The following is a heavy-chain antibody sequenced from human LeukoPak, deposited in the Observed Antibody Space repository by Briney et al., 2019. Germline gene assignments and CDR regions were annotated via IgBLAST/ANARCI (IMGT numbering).Heavy chain of an antibody. CDR3: ARLTTELGYLDY. CDR2: INPNNGNT. CDR1: GYTFTGYY. Sequence: ASVKVSCKASGYTFTGYYIRWVRQAPGQGLEWMGRINPNNGNTNYAQKLQGRVTMTTDTSTSTAYMELRSLRSDDTAVYYCARLTTELGYLDYWGQGTLVTVSS. J-gene: IGHJ4*02. V-gene: IGHV1-18*04. D-gene: IGHD7-27*01.